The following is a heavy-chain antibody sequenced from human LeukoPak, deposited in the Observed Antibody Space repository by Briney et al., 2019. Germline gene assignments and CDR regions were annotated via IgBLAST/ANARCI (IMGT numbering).Heavy chain of an antibody. CDR1: GFTFSYYG. J-gene: IGHJ4*02. V-gene: IGHV3-30*02. Sequence: PGGSLRLSCAASGFTFSYYGMPWVRQAPGKGLEWVAFIRYDGNNKYYADSVKGRFTISRDNSKNTLYLQMNSLRAEDTAVYYCAKVGRGYCSSTSCYGLGDWGQGTLVTVSS. CDR3: AKVGRGYCSSTSCYGLGD. D-gene: IGHD2-2*01. CDR2: IRYDGNNK.